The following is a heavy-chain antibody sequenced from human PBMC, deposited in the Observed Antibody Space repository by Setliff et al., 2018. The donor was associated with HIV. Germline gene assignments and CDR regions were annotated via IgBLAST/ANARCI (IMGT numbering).Heavy chain of an antibody. V-gene: IGHV1-69*05. J-gene: IGHJ4*02. Sequence: SVKVSCKASGGTFSSYTINWVRQAPGQGLEWMGGIIPIFGTANYAQKFQGRVTITTDESTSTAYMELSSLRSEDTALYYCARTREMVRGVITPAFDYWGRGTLVTVSS. CDR2: IIPIFGTA. CDR3: ARTREMVRGVITPAFDY. CDR1: GGTFSSYT. D-gene: IGHD3-10*01.